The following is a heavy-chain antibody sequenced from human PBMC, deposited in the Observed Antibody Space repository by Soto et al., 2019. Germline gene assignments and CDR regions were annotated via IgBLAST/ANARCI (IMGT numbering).Heavy chain of an antibody. Sequence: GGSLRLSCSASGFTFSNYAIHWVRQAPGQGLEWVAVISFDGNNKYYTESVKGRFTISRDNSKNTVYLQMNSLGDEDTAIYHCGREDDYGDRYFYYGLDVWGQGTTVTVSS. D-gene: IGHD4-17*01. CDR2: ISFDGNNK. J-gene: IGHJ6*02. CDR3: GREDDYGDRYFYYGLDV. CDR1: GFTFSNYA. V-gene: IGHV3-30*14.